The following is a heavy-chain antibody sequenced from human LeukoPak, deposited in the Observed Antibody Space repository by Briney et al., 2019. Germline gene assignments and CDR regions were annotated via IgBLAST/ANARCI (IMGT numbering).Heavy chain of an antibody. D-gene: IGHD1-1*01. V-gene: IGHV1-2*02. J-gene: IGHJ1*01. CDR3: ARERVLGGTQSNTEYFQH. CDR1: GYTFTGYY. CDR2: INPNSGGT. Sequence: GASVKVSCKASGYTFTGYYMHWVRQAPGQGLEWMGWINPNSGGTNYAQKFQGRVTMTRDTSISTAYMELSRLRSDGTAVYYCARERVLGGTQSNTEYFQHWGQGTLVTVSS.